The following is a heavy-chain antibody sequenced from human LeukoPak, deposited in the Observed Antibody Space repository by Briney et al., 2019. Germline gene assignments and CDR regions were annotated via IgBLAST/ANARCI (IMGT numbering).Heavy chain of an antibody. Sequence: SQTLSLTRTVSGGSISSGDYYWSWIRQPPGKGLEWIGYIYYSGSTYYNPSLKSRVTISVDTSKNQFSLKLSSVTAADTAVYYCAGGYYDSSGYPALFDIWGQGTMVTVSS. CDR3: AGGYYDSSGYPALFDI. J-gene: IGHJ3*02. D-gene: IGHD3-22*01. CDR1: GGSISSGDYY. CDR2: IYYSGST. V-gene: IGHV4-30-4*01.